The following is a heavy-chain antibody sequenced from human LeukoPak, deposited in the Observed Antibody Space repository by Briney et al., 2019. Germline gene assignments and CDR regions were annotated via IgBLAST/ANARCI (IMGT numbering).Heavy chain of an antibody. CDR1: GYTFTSYD. D-gene: IGHD6-19*01. Sequence: ASVKVSCKASGYTFTSYDINWVRQATGQGLEWMGWMNPNSGNTGYAQKFQGRVTMTRNTSISTAYMELSSLRSEDTDVYHCARGPYSSGWYSDYWGQGTLVTVSS. CDR3: ARGPYSSGWYSDY. V-gene: IGHV1-8*01. J-gene: IGHJ4*02. CDR2: MNPNSGNT.